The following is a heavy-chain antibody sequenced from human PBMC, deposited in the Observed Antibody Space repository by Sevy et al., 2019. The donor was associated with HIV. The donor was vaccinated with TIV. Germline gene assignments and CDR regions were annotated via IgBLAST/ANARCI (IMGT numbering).Heavy chain of an antibody. CDR3: ARSAAEAKNFYCGGDCYRDY. D-gene: IGHD2-21*02. Sequence: ASVKVSCKASGYTFTGYYLHWVRQAPGQGLEWMGWINPKSGGTNYAPKFQGRVTMTRDTSISTASMELSRLRSDDTAVYYCARSAAEAKNFYCGGDCYRDYWGQGTLVTVSS. CDR2: INPKSGGT. CDR1: GYTFTGYY. V-gene: IGHV1-2*02. J-gene: IGHJ4*02.